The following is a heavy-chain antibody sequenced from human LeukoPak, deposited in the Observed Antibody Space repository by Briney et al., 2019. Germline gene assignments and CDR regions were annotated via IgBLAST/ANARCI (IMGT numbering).Heavy chain of an antibody. CDR3: AKFTRTLVRGALVN. CDR1: GFTFSSYG. D-gene: IGHD3-10*01. V-gene: IGHV3-23*01. J-gene: IGHJ4*02. Sequence: PGGSLRLSCAASGFTFSSYGMSWVRQAPGKGLEWVSAIGGSGGSTYYADSVKGRFTISRDDSKNTLYLQMNSLRAEDTAIYYCAKFTRTLVRGALVNWGQGTLVTVSS. CDR2: IGGSGGST.